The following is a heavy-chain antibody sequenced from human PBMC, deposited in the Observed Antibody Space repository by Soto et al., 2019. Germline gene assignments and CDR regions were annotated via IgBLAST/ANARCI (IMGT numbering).Heavy chain of an antibody. J-gene: IGHJ4*02. CDR1: VFTFSRFE. V-gene: IGHV3-48*03. D-gene: IGHD3-10*01. Sequence: GGSLRLSCAASVFTFSRFELHWVRQAPGKGLEWISYISSSGSTAYYASSVEGRFTISRDNANNSVYLQMDSLRAEDTALYYCTRAAWFPYLSFYWGQGALVTVSS. CDR3: TRAAWFPYLSFY. CDR2: ISSSGSTA.